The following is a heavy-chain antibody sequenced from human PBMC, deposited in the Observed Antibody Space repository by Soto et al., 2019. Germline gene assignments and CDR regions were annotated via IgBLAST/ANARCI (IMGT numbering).Heavy chain of an antibody. CDR2: IYPGDSDT. CDR1: GYSFTSYW. D-gene: IGHD3-3*01. Sequence: GESLKVSCKGSGYSFTSYWIGWVRQMPGKGLEWMGIIYPGDSDTRYSPSFQGQVTISADKSISTAYLQWSSLKASDTAMYYCARTDFWSGYEVDPWGQGTLVTVSS. J-gene: IGHJ5*02. CDR3: ARTDFWSGYEVDP. V-gene: IGHV5-51*01.